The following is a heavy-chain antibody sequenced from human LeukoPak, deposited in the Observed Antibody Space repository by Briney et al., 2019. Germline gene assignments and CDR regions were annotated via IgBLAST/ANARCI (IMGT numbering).Heavy chain of an antibody. D-gene: IGHD6-13*01. Sequence: ASVKVSCKASGYTFTGYYMHRVRQAPGPGLEWMGRINPNSGGTNYAQKFQGRVTMTRDTSISTAYMELSRLRSDDTAVYYCASWVAAAGISPWGQGTLVTVSS. J-gene: IGHJ5*02. CDR2: INPNSGGT. CDR1: GYTFTGYY. V-gene: IGHV1-2*06. CDR3: ASWVAAAGISP.